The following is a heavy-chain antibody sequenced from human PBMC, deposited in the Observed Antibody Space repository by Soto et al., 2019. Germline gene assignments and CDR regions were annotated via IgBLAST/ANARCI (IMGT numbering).Heavy chain of an antibody. J-gene: IGHJ5*02. D-gene: IGHD3-16*01. Sequence: EMQLVESGGALVQPGGSLRLSCAASGFTVSNNYMSWVRQAPGKGLEWVSLIYSGGSTKSADSVKGRFTISRDSSKNTVYLQMNSLRAEDTAVYYCAGGPNSNSWGFAWGQGTLVTVSS. CDR1: GFTVSNNY. CDR2: IYSGGST. V-gene: IGHV3-66*01. CDR3: AGGPNSNSWGFA.